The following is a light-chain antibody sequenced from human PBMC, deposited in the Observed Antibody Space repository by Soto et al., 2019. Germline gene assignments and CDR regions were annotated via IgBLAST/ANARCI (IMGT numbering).Light chain of an antibody. CDR1: QSVRGNY. V-gene: IGKV3D-20*02. Sequence: DIVLTQSPATLSLSPGERATLSCGASQSVRGNYLAWYQHRLGQAPRLLIYGASNRATGIADRFSGSGSGTDHTLTISSLEPEDSAVYYCQQRSNWPITVGQGTRLEIK. CDR2: GAS. J-gene: IGKJ5*01. CDR3: QQRSNWPIT.